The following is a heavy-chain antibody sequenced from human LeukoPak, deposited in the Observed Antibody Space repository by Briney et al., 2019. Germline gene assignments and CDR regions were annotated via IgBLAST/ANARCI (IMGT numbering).Heavy chain of an antibody. J-gene: IGHJ4*02. D-gene: IGHD3-22*01. CDR1: GYTFTSYY. V-gene: IGHV1-46*01. CDR3: ARDSSGYLGY. Sequence: ASVKVSCKASGYTFTSYYMHWVRQAPGQGLEWMGIINPSGGSTSYAQKFQGRVPMTRDTSPSTVYMELSSLRSEDTAVYYCARDSSGYLGYWGQGTLVTVSS. CDR2: INPSGGST.